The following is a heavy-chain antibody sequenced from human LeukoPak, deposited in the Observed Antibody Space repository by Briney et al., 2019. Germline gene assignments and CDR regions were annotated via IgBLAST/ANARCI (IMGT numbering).Heavy chain of an antibody. D-gene: IGHD3-3*01. CDR2: IYYSGST. Sequence: SETLSLTCTVSGGSISSSSYYWGWIRQPPGKGLEWIVSIYYSGSTYYNPSLKSRVTICVYTDKNQFSLKLSSVTAADTAVYYCARRGRRFGANPGWGQGTLVTVSS. CDR3: ARRGRRFGANPG. J-gene: IGHJ4*02. V-gene: IGHV4-39*01. CDR1: GGSISSSSYY.